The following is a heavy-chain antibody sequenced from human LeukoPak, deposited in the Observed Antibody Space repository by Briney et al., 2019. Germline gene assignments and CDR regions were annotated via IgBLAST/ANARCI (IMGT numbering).Heavy chain of an antibody. Sequence: GGSLRLSCAASGFTVSSDYMSWVRQAPGKGLEWVSVIYSGGNTYYADSVKGRFTISRDNSKNTLYLQMNSLRAEDTAVYYCARDSGWSHYFDYWGQGTLVTVSS. V-gene: IGHV3-66*01. CDR3: ARDSGWSHYFDY. CDR2: IYSGGNT. CDR1: GFTVSSDY. D-gene: IGHD6-19*01. J-gene: IGHJ4*02.